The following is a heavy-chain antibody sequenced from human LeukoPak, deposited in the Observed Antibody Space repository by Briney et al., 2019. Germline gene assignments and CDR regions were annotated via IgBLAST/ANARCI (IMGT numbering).Heavy chain of an antibody. CDR1: GGTFSSYA. V-gene: IGHV1-69*01. Sequence: SVKVSCKASGGTFSSYAISWVRQAPGQGLEWMGGIIPIFGTANYAQKFQGRVTITADECTSTAYMELSSLRSEDTAVYYCARDSPGPYCSGGSCYPLEYFQHWGQGTLVTVSS. CDR2: IIPIFGTA. CDR3: ARDSPGPYCSGGSCYPLEYFQH. J-gene: IGHJ1*01. D-gene: IGHD2-15*01.